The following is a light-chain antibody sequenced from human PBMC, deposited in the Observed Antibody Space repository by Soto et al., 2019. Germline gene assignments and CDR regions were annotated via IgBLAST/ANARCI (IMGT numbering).Light chain of an antibody. J-gene: IGKJ5*01. CDR1: QTVSRN. Sequence: EVVMTQSPATLSVSPGERATLSCRASQTVSRNLAWYQQRPGQAPRLLIYDISNRAAGVPARFSGSGSGTDFTLTISTLESEDFAVYYCQQRNNWPSSITFGQGTRLEI. CDR3: QQRNNWPSSIT. CDR2: DIS. V-gene: IGKV3-15*01.